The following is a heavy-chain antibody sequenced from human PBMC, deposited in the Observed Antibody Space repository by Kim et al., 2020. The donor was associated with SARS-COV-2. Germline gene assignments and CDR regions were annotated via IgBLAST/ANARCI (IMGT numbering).Heavy chain of an antibody. CDR3: ARGTRYYYESRGFD. Sequence: GGSLRLSCTASGFIFSDYYMNWIRQAPGKGLEWLSYISSSGSYINYADSVKGRFTVSRDNGKHSVSLQMNTLRADDTAVYYCARGTRYYYESRGFDWGQG. V-gene: IGHV3-11*06. CDR1: GFIFSDYY. J-gene: IGHJ1*01. CDR2: ISSSGSYI. D-gene: IGHD3-22*01.